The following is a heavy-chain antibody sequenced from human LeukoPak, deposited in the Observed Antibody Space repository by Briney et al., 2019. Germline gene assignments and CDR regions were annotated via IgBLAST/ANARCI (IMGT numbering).Heavy chain of an antibody. V-gene: IGHV1-69*05. CDR3: ARVGNYDFWSGYSSRNWFDP. CDR2: IIPTFGTA. Sequence: GASVKVSCKASGGTFSCYAISWVRQAPGQGLEWMGGIIPTFGTANYAQKFQGRVTITTDESTSTAYMELSSLRSEDTAVYYCARVGNYDFWSGYSSRNWFDPWGQGTLVTVSS. D-gene: IGHD3-3*01. J-gene: IGHJ5*02. CDR1: GGTFSCYA.